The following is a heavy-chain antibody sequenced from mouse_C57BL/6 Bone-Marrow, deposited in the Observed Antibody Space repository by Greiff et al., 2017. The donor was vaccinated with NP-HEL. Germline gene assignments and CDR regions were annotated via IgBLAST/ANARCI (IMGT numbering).Heavy chain of an antibody. D-gene: IGHD2-4*01. CDR3: AREGLRAYFDY. CDR2: IYPGSGNT. J-gene: IGHJ2*01. V-gene: IGHV1-76*01. Sequence: QVQLQQSGAELVRPGASVKLSCKASGYTFTDYYINWVKQRPGQGLEWIARIYPGSGNTYYNEKFKGKATLTAEKSSSTAYMQLSSLTSEDSAVYFCAREGLRAYFDYWGQGTTLTVSS. CDR1: GYTFTDYY.